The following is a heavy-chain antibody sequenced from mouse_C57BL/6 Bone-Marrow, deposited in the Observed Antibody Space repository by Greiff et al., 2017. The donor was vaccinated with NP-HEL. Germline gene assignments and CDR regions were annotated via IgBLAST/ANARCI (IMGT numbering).Heavy chain of an antibody. CDR2: IYPGDGDT. Sequence: VKLQESGAELVKPGASVKISCKASGYAFSSYWMNWVKQRPGKGLEWIGQIYPGDGDTNSNGKFKGKATLTADKSSSTAYMQLSSLTSEDSAVYFCAREAYYSNYVLDYWGQGTTLTVSS. V-gene: IGHV1-80*01. J-gene: IGHJ2*01. CDR1: GYAFSSYW. CDR3: AREAYYSNYVLDY. D-gene: IGHD2-5*01.